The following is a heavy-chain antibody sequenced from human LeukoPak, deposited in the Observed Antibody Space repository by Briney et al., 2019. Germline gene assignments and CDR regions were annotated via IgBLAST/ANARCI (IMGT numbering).Heavy chain of an antibody. CDR1: GFTFSDYY. CDR2: ISDSGSTI. V-gene: IGHV3-11*01. CDR3: SKSPVGNVLDS. D-gene: IGHD2-8*01. Sequence: GGSLRLSCAASGFTFSDYYMSWIRQAPGKGLEWVSYISDSGSTIYYADSVKGRFTISRDNAKNSLYLQVNSLRAEDTAVYYCSKSPVGNVLDSWGQGTLVTVSS. J-gene: IGHJ5*01.